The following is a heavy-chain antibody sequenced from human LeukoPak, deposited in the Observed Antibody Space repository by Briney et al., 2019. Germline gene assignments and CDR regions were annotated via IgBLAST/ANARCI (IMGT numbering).Heavy chain of an antibody. CDR2: ITSSGDGT. V-gene: IGHV3-23*01. J-gene: IGHJ1*01. CDR3: AKGTDTTGRHNFVI. Sequence: PGGSLRLSCEASGFTFTSYAMHWVRQAPGKGLEWVSSITSSGDGTFYTDSLSGRFTISRDNAKKAVFLQMKSLRRGDSALYFCAKGTDTTGRHNFVIWGQGTLVTVSS. CDR1: GFTFTSYA. D-gene: IGHD1-1*01.